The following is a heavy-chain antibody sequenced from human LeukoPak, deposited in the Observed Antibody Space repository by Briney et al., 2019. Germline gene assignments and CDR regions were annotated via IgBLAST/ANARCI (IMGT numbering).Heavy chain of an antibody. J-gene: IGHJ4*02. CDR2: ISVNGLGT. D-gene: IGHD6-19*01. Sequence: GGSLRLSCATSGIAFSIYGMNWVRQAPGKGLEWVSGISVNGLGTYYADSVRGRFTISRDNSKNTLCLQMNSLRVEDTAVYYCARAVPSDYWGQGTLVTVSS. V-gene: IGHV3-23*01. CDR3: ARAVPSDY. CDR1: GIAFSIYG.